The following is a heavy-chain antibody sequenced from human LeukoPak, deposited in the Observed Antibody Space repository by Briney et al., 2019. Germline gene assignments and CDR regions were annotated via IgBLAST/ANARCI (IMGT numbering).Heavy chain of an antibody. J-gene: IGHJ4*02. Sequence: GGSLRLSCAASGFTFGDYYMSWIRQAPGKGLEWVSYISNSGNTIKEADSVKGRFTISRDDAQNSLFLQMKSLRAEDTAVYYCARYRVITNDYFDSWGQGTLVTVSS. CDR3: ARYRVITNDYFDS. V-gene: IGHV3-11*01. CDR1: GFTFGDYY. CDR2: ISNSGNTI. D-gene: IGHD3-16*01.